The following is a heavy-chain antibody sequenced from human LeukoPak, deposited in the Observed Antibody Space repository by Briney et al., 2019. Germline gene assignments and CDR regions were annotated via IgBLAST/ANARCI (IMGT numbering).Heavy chain of an antibody. D-gene: IGHD2-15*01. V-gene: IGHV1-69*13. CDR2: IIPIFGTA. Sequence: SVKVSCKASGGTFSSYAISWVRQAPGQGLEWMGGIIPIFGTANYAQKFQGRVTITADESTSTAYMELSSLRSEDTAVYYCAREPLYCSGGSCYYYYGMDVWGQGTTATVSS. CDR3: AREPLYCSGGSCYYYYGMDV. CDR1: GGTFSSYA. J-gene: IGHJ6*02.